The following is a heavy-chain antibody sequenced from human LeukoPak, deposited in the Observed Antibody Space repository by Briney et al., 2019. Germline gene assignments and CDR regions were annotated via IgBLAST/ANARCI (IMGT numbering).Heavy chain of an antibody. Sequence: GASVKVSCKASGYTFTGYYMHWVRQAPGQGLEWMGWINPNSGGTNYAQKFQGRVTMTRDTSISTAYMELSRLRSDDTAVYYCARYPRLWFGELFYFDYWGQGTLVTVSS. CDR2: INPNSGGT. CDR1: GYTFTGYY. V-gene: IGHV1-2*02. CDR3: ARYPRLWFGELFYFDY. J-gene: IGHJ4*02. D-gene: IGHD3-10*01.